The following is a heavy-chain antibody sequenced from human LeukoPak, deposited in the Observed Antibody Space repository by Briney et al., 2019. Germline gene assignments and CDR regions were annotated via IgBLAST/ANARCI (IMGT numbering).Heavy chain of an antibody. CDR1: GGSISSGDSY. CDR3: ARDGPRRYYDSSGYPTAKYFDY. CDR2: IYYSGST. Sequence: PSQTLSLTCTVSGGSISSGDSYWSWIRQPPGKGLEWIGYIYYSGSTYYNPSLKSRVTISLDTSKNQFSLKLSSVTAADTAVYYCARDGPRRYYDSSGYPTAKYFDYWGQGTLVTVSS. D-gene: IGHD3-22*01. V-gene: IGHV4-30-4*01. J-gene: IGHJ4*02.